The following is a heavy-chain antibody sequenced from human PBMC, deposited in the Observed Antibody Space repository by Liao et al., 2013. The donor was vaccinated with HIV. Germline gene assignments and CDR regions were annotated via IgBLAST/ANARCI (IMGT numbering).Heavy chain of an antibody. D-gene: IGHD3-3*01. CDR3: ARGGTIGVVKKAPDY. CDR2: IYTSGST. V-gene: IGHV4-4*07. J-gene: IGHJ4*02. CDR1: GGSISSYY. Sequence: QVQLQESGPGLVKPSETLSLTCTVSGGSISSYYWSWIRQPAGKGLEWIGRIYTSGSTNYNPSLKSRVTMSVDTSKNQFSLKLSSVTAADTAVYYCARGGTIGVVKKAPDYWGQGTLVTASS.